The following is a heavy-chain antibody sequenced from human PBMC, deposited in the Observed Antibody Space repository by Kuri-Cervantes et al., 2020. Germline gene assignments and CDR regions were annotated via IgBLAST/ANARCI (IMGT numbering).Heavy chain of an antibody. Sequence: GGSRRLSCPASGFTLDDYARHWVRQAQGRGLEWVSGISWNSGSIGYAASVKGRFTTTRDNANDLLYLQMNSLRDEDTAVYYCAIDFSGYYDSSAYKDEYWGQGTLVTVSS. J-gene: IGHJ4*02. CDR3: AIDFSGYYDSSAYKDEY. D-gene: IGHD3-22*01. CDR2: ISWNSGSI. CDR1: GFTLDDYA. V-gene: IGHV3-9*01.